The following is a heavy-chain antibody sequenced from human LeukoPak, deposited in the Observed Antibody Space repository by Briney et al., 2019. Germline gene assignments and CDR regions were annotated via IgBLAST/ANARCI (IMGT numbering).Heavy chain of an antibody. CDR2: IYCSGST. CDR1: GGSVSSGSYY. CDR3: PRHYGP. D-gene: IGHD3-16*01. Sequence: SETLSLTCTVSGGSVSSGSYYWSRLRQPPGKGLVGIGYIYCSGSTYYNPSLKRRVTISVDTSSTQLFLNLSPVTAASTAVYYCPRHYGPWGQGNLVALPP. V-gene: IGHV4-61*01. J-gene: IGHJ5*02.